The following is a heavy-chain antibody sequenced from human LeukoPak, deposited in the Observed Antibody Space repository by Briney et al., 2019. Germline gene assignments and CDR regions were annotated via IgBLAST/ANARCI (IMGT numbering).Heavy chain of an antibody. CDR2: IYYSGST. D-gene: IGHD3-3*01. V-gene: IGHV4-39*01. CDR1: GGSISSSSYY. J-gene: IGHJ4*02. Sequence: SETLSLTCTVSGGSISSSSYYWGWIRQPPGKGLEWIGSIYYSGSTYYNPSLKSRVTISVDTSKNQFSLKLSSVTAADTAVYYCARPQTHYDFWSGYYNFDYWGQGTLVTVSS. CDR3: ARPQTHYDFWSGYYNFDY.